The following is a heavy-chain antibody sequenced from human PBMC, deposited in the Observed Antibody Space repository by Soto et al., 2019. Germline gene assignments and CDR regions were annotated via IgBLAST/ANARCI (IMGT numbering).Heavy chain of an antibody. D-gene: IGHD3-22*01. CDR1: GGTLGSYA. J-gene: IGHJ3*02. Sequence: SVKVSCKASGGTLGSYAISWVRQAPGQGLEWMGGIIPIFGTANYAQKFQGRVTITADKSTSTAYMELSSLRSEDTAVYYCARVLDYYDSSGYYLYAFDIWGQGTMVTVSS. CDR2: IIPIFGTA. V-gene: IGHV1-69*06. CDR3: ARVLDYYDSSGYYLYAFDI.